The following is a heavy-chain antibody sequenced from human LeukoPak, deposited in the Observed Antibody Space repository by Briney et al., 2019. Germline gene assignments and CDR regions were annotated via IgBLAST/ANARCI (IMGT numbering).Heavy chain of an antibody. CDR1: GGSFSSYY. CDR3: ARERRGEKLVLGFGP. Sequence: SETLSLTCTVSGGSFSSYYWSWIRQPPGKGLEWIGYIYYSGSTNYNPSLKSRVTISVDKSKNQFSLKLSSVTAADTAVYYCARERRGEKLVLGFGPWGQGTLVTVSS. CDR2: IYYSGST. V-gene: IGHV4-59*01. J-gene: IGHJ5*02. D-gene: IGHD6-6*01.